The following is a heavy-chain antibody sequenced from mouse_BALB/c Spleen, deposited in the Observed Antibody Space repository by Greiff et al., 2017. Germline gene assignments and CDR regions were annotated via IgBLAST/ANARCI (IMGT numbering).Heavy chain of an antibody. CDR1: GFTFSDYY. V-gene: IGHV5-4*02. J-gene: IGHJ3*01. D-gene: IGHD2-1*01. CDR3: ARAVYGNSLFAY. CDR2: ISDGGSYT. Sequence: EVKVVESGGGLVKPGGSLKLSCAASGFTFSDYYMYWVRQTPEKRLEWVATISDGGSYTYYPDSVKGRFTISRDNAKNNLYLQMSSLKSEDTAMYYCARAVYGNSLFAYWGQGTLVTVSA.